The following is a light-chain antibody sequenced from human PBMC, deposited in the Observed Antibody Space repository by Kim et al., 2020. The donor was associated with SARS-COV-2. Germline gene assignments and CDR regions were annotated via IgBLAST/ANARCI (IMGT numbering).Light chain of an antibody. J-gene: IGKJ1*01. V-gene: IGKV1-12*01. CDR3: QQASSFPPT. Sequence: ASVRERVSITCRASQDIRTWLAWYQQQPGKAPKLLIYAAYSLQGGVSSRFSGSGSGTDFTLRISSLQPEDFATYYCQQASSFPPTFGQGTKVDIK. CDR1: QDIRTW. CDR2: AAY.